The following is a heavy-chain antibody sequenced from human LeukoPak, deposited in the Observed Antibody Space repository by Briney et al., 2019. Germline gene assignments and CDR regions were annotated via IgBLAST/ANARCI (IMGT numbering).Heavy chain of an antibody. J-gene: IGHJ6*03. Sequence: ASVKVSCKASGGTFSSYAISWVRQAPGQGLEWMGGIIPIFGTANYAQKFQGRVTITADESTSTAYMELRSLRSDDTAVYYCARAWSSPFYYYYYMDVRGKGTTVTVSS. CDR1: GGTFSSYA. D-gene: IGHD1-26*01. CDR2: IIPIFGTA. CDR3: ARAWSSPFYYYYYMDV. V-gene: IGHV1-69*13.